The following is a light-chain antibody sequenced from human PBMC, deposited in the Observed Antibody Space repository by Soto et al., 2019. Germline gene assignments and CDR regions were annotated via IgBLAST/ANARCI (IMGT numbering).Light chain of an antibody. CDR3: HQYAYAPLT. CDR1: KNVGNNY. CDR2: HAS. J-gene: IGKJ4*01. V-gene: IGKV3-20*01. Sequence: EIVLTQSPGTLSLSPGEGATLSCRARKNVGNNYLAWYQQKFGQPPRLLIYHASTRATGVSDRFSGSGSGADFTLIISRLEPEDFAVYYCHQYAYAPLTFGGGTKVEIK.